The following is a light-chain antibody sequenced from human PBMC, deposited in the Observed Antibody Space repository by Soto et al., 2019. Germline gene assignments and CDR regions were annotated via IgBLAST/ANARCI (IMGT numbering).Light chain of an antibody. CDR2: GAS. Sequence: EIVLTQSPGTLSLSPWERATLSCRASQSVSSSYLAWYQQKPGQAPRLLIYGASSRATGIPDRFSGSGSGTDFTLTIIRLEPEDYEVYYCQQYGSSPLYTFGQGTKLEIK. V-gene: IGKV3-20*01. CDR3: QQYGSSPLYT. CDR1: QSVSSSY. J-gene: IGKJ2*01.